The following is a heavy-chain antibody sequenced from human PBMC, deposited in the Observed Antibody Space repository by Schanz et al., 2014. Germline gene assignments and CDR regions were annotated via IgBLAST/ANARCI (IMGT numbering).Heavy chain of an antibody. D-gene: IGHD3-16*01. Sequence: QVQLQESGPGLVKPSQTLSLTCTVSGGSISSSTYWWGWIRQPPGKGLEWIGYISYSGSTSFNPSLKSRLTMSVDTSKSQFSLRLSSVTAADTAVYYCARHGGIPYYPMDVWGQGTTVTVSS. CDR3: ARHGGIPYYPMDV. V-gene: IGHV4-31*03. CDR2: ISYSGST. J-gene: IGHJ6*02. CDR1: GGSISSSTYW.